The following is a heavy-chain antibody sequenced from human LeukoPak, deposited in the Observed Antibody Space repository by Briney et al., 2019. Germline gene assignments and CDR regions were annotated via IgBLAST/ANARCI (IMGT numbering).Heavy chain of an antibody. CDR3: ARMTTGDAFDI. D-gene: IGHD4-11*01. V-gene: IGHV3-9*01. CDR2: ISWNSGSI. CDR1: GFTFDDYA. Sequence: GGSLTLSCAASGFTFDDYAMHWVRQAPGKGLEWVSGISWNSGSIGYADSVKGRFTISRDNAKNSLYLQMNSLRAEDTAVYYCARMTTGDAFDIWGQGTMVTVSS. J-gene: IGHJ3*02.